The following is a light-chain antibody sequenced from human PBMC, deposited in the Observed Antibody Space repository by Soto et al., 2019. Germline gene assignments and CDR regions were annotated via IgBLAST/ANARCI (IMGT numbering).Light chain of an antibody. V-gene: IGLV2-11*01. CDR3: CSNAGSYTYV. CDR2: DVN. J-gene: IGLJ1*01. Sequence: QSVLTQPRSVSGSPGQSVTISCTGTSSDVGGYNFVSWYQQHPGKAPKLMIYDVNKRPSGVPDRFAGSMSGNTASLTISGLQAEDEAYYYCCSNAGSYTYVFGTGTKLTVL. CDR1: SSDVGGYNF.